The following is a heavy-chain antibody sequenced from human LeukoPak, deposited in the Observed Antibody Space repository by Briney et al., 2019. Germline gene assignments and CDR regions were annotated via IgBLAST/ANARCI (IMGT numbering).Heavy chain of an antibody. V-gene: IGHV3-30*03. CDR2: ISYDGSNK. CDR3: AAHTSAGTWAFDI. D-gene: IGHD6-13*01. CDR1: GCTFSSYG. Sequence: GGSLRLSCAASGCTFSSYGMHWVRQAPGKGLEWVAVISYDGSNKYYADSVKGGFTISRDNSKNTLYLQMNSLRAEDTAVYYCAAHTSAGTWAFDIWGQGTMVTVSS. J-gene: IGHJ3*02.